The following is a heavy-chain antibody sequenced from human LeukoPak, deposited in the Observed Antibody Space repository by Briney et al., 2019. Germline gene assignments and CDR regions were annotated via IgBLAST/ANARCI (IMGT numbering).Heavy chain of an antibody. Sequence: SQTLSLTCAVYGESLNSYYWSWIRQPPGKGLEWIGEIYESGSTEYNPSLKGRVTISMVPSKQQFSLSLTSVTAADTAVYYCARGAWATRLGSWGLGTPVIVSS. CDR1: GESLNSYY. CDR3: ARGAWATRLGS. V-gene: IGHV4-34*01. D-gene: IGHD2-15*01. J-gene: IGHJ4*02. CDR2: IYESGST.